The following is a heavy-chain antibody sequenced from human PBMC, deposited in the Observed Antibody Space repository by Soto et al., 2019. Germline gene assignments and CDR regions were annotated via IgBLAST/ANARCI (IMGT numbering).Heavy chain of an antibody. CDR2: IYYSGST. CDR1: GDSVGNGPYY. CDR3: ARVGSSCHSGGCYYYYGLGV. J-gene: IGHJ6*02. Sequence: QVRLQESGPGLVKPSETLSLSCLVSGDSVGNGPYYWSWIRQSPGEGLEWIDYIYYSGSTNVNPSLESRVNISIDMSKNQFFLELRSVTAADAAVYFCARVGSSCHSGGCYYYYGLGVWGQGTTVAISS. D-gene: IGHD1-26*01. V-gene: IGHV4-61*01.